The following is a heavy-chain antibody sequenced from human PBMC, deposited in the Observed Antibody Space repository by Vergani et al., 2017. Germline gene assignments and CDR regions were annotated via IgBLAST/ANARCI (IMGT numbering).Heavy chain of an antibody. CDR3: ARDNYDINTGAFDI. CDR1: GFTFRNYG. V-gene: IGHV3-48*01. Sequence: EEKLVETGGGLVQPGGSLRLSCAASGFTFRNYGMNLVRQAPGKGLEWVSYIHGDSSSIYYADSVKGRFTISRDNAKNSLYLQMNRLRAGDTAFYYCARDNYDINTGAFDIWGHGTVVTVSS. CDR2: IHGDSSSI. J-gene: IGHJ3*02. D-gene: IGHD3-22*01.